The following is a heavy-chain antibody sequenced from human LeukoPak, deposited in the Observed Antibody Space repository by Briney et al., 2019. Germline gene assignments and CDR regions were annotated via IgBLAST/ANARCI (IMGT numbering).Heavy chain of an antibody. D-gene: IGHD3-16*01. CDR2: TSTYNGDT. J-gene: IGHJ4*02. Sequence: ASVKVSCKTSGYTFTTYVIGWVRQAPGQGLEWMGWTSTYNGDTYYARKLQGRLTMTTDTSTATAYMELRSLTSDDTAVYYCARGLRYTSYEFWGQGTLVTVSS. CDR3: ARGLRYTSYEF. V-gene: IGHV1-18*01. CDR1: GYTFTTYV.